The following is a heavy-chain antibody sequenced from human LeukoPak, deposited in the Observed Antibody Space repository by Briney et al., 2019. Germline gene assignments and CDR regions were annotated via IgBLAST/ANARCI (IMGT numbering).Heavy chain of an antibody. J-gene: IGHJ3*02. D-gene: IGHD4-23*01. V-gene: IGHV3-20*04. CDR1: GFTFDDYG. Sequence: GGSLRLSCAASGFTFDDYGMSWVRQAPGKGLEWVSGINWNGGSTVYADSVKGRFTISRDNAKNSLYLQMNSLRAEDTALYYCARAFYGGNSDLAFDIWGQGTMVTVSS. CDR2: INWNGGST. CDR3: ARAFYGGNSDLAFDI.